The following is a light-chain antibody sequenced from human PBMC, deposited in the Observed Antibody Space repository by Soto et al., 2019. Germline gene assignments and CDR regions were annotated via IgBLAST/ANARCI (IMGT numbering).Light chain of an antibody. J-gene: IGLJ3*02. Sequence: QSALTQPASVSGSPGQSITISCTGTASDIDGYNYVSWYQQHPGKAPKLMIYEVTNRPSGVSNRFSGSKSGDTASLTISGLQAEDEADYYCQSYDNSLTGSGVFGGGTKLTVL. V-gene: IGLV2-14*01. CDR2: EVT. CDR3: QSYDNSLTGSGV. CDR1: ASDIDGYNY.